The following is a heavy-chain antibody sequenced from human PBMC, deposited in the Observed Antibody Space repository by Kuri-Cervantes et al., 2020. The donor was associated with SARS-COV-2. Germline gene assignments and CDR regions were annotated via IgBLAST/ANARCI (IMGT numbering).Heavy chain of an antibody. V-gene: IGHV1-2*02. CDR3: ARPLRWLQRFDY. Sequence: ASVKVSCKASGYTFTGYYMHWVRQAPGQGLEWMGWINPNSGGTNYAQEFQGRVTMTRDTSISTAYMELSRLRSDDTAVYYCARPLRWLQRFDYWGQGTLVTVSS. CDR1: GYTFTGYY. J-gene: IGHJ4*02. CDR2: INPNSGGT. D-gene: IGHD5-12*01.